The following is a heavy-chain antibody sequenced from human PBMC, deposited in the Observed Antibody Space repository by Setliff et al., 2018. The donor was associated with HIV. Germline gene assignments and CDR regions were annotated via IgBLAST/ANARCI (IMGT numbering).Heavy chain of an antibody. Sequence: SETLSLTCTVSGGSIKSSSYYWGWIRQPPGKGLEWIGNILDGRVTFFNPSLRGRVTISVDASKSQFSLNLNSVTAADTALYYCARQSGFHEGWDIFAVVAGAFDVWGQGTVVTVSS. CDR3: ARQSGFHEGWDIFAVVAGAFDV. J-gene: IGHJ3*01. V-gene: IGHV4-39*01. D-gene: IGHD3-3*01. CDR1: GGSIKSSSYY. CDR2: ILDGRVT.